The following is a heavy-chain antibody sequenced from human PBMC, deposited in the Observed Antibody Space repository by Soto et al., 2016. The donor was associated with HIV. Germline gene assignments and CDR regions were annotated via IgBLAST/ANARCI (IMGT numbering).Heavy chain of an antibody. CDR3: AKGGSNSDY. Sequence: EVQLLESGGGLVQPGGSLRLSCAASGFTFSSYAMSWVRQAPGKGLEWVSAIDDSGGSTFYADSVKGRFTTSRDNSKNTLYLQMNSLRAEDTAVYYCAKGGSNSDYWGQGTLVTVSS. J-gene: IGHJ4*02. CDR1: GFTFSSYA. V-gene: IGHV3-23*01. CDR2: IDDSGGST.